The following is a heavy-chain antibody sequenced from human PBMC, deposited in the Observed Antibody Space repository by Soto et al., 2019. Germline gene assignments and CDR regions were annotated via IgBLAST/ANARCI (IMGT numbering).Heavy chain of an antibody. CDR2: SNPNSGGT. Sequence: SXKVSLKASGYTXSGYYMHLVRQAPGQGLEWMGWSNPNSGGTNYAQKFQGRVTMTRDTSISTAYMELSRLRSYDTAVYYCARPLRFGSRSWYYYWGQGTLGTVSS. CDR1: GYTXSGYY. D-gene: IGHD6-13*01. V-gene: IGHV1-2*02. CDR3: ARPLRFGSRSWYYY. J-gene: IGHJ4*02.